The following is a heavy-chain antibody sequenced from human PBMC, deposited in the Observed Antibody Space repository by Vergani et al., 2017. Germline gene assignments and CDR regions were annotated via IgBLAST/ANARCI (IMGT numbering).Heavy chain of an antibody. V-gene: IGHV4-38-2*01. J-gene: IGHJ4*02. D-gene: IGHD3-10*01. CDR2: IYHSGST. CDR3: ARFGEDDNPLGGY. CDR1: GYSISSGHY. Sequence: QVQLQESGPGLVKPSETLSLTCAVSGYSISSGHYWGWIRQPPGKGLEWIGSIYHSGSTYYNPSLKSRVTISVDTSKNQFSLKLSSVTAADTAVYYCARFGEDDNPLGGYWGQGTLVTVSS.